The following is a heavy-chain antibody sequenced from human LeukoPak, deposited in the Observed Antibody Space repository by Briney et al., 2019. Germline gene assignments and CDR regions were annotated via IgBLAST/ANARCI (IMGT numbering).Heavy chain of an antibody. CDR1: GFTFSIYA. J-gene: IGHJ5*02. CDR3: IVFGDSNH. Sequence: GGSLRLSCAASGFTFSIYAMNWVRQAPGEGPEWVSSISGSGGEVRYADSVKGRFTISRDTSKNTLYLQINSLRVEDTAVYYCIVFGDSNHWGQGTLVTVSS. CDR2: ISGSGGEV. V-gene: IGHV3-23*01. D-gene: IGHD4-17*01.